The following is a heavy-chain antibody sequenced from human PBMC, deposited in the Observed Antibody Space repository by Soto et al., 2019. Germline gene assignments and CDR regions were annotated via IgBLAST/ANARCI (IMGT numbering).Heavy chain of an antibody. CDR3: AREDDYGYRYINYGLDV. CDR2: ISFDGTKK. J-gene: IGHJ6*02. V-gene: IGHV3-30-3*01. D-gene: IGHD4-17*01. CDR1: GFTFNIYA. Sequence: QAHLVESGGGVVQPGRSLRLSCAASGFTFNIYALHWVRQAPGKGLACVAVISFDGTKKYYSDSVKGRFTISRDNLKNTLYLQMNNLRVEDAALYFCAREDDYGYRYINYGLDVWGQGTTVTVSS.